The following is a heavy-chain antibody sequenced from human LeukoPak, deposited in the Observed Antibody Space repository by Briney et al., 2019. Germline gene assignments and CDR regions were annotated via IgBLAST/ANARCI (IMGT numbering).Heavy chain of an antibody. Sequence: SETLSLTCAVSGGSVNSGGFSWTWIRRPPGKGLEWIGYVYHTGNMYFNPSLEGRVTISLDTSKNQFSLELTSVTAADTAVYYCARDAAAGKVDVWGQGTTVTVSS. CDR3: ARDAAAGKVDV. CDR1: GGSVNSGGFS. J-gene: IGHJ6*02. CDR2: VYHTGNM. V-gene: IGHV4-30-2*01. D-gene: IGHD6-13*01.